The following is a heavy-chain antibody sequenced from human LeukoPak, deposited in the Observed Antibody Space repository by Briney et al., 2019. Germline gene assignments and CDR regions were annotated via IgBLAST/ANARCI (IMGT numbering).Heavy chain of an antibody. D-gene: IGHD3-22*01. CDR1: GYTFTDYY. J-gene: IGHJ4*02. CDR2: INPKSGGT. Sequence: ASVKVSCKGSGYTFTDYYIHWVRQAPGQGLEWMGWINPKSGGTNYAQKFQGRVTMTRDTSISTAYTELRSDDTAVYYCATLGISGYFRDYWGQGTLVTVSS. CDR3: ATLGISGYFRDY. V-gene: IGHV1-2*02.